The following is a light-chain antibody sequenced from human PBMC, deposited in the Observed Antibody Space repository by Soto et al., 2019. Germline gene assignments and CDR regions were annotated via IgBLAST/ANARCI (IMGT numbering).Light chain of an antibody. CDR2: GAS. Sequence: EIVMTQSPATLSVSPGERATLSCRASQSVSSNLAWYQQKPGQAPRLLIYGASTRATGFPARFSGSGSGTEFTLTISSLQSEDFAVYYCQQYDNWSPLTFGQGTRLEIK. J-gene: IGKJ5*01. CDR3: QQYDNWSPLT. CDR1: QSVSSN. V-gene: IGKV3-15*01.